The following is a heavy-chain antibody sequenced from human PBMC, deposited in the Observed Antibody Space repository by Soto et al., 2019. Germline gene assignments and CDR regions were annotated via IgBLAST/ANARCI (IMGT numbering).Heavy chain of an antibody. J-gene: IGHJ6*02. V-gene: IGHV3-30*18. CDR3: AKNRDSTNIEGMDV. CDR1: GFTFSSYG. CDR2: ISYDGSNK. D-gene: IGHD2-2*01. Sequence: QVQLVESGGGVVQPGRSLRLSCAASGFTFSSYGMHWVRQAPGKGLEWVAVISYDGSNKYYADSVKGRFTISRDNSINTLYLQMNSLRAEDTAVYYCAKNRDSTNIEGMDVWGQGTTVTVSS.